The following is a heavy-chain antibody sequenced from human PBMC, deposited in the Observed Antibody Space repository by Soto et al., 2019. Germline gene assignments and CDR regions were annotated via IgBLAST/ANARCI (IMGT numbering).Heavy chain of an antibody. CDR1: GFTFSSYG. Sequence: GGSLRLSCAASGFTFSSYGMHWVRQAPGKGLEWVAVIWYDGSNKYYADSVKGRFTISRDNSKNTLYLQMNSLRAEDTAVYYCARDLDSSGHLVSCGMDVWGQGTTVTVSS. J-gene: IGHJ6*02. CDR3: ARDLDSSGHLVSCGMDV. D-gene: IGHD6-19*01. CDR2: IWYDGSNK. V-gene: IGHV3-33*01.